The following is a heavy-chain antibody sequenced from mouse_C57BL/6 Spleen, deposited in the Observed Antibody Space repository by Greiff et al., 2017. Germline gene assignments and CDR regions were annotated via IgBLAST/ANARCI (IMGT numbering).Heavy chain of an antibody. CDR1: GFSLTSYG. J-gene: IGHJ4*01. CDR3: ARNYPGGAMDY. V-gene: IGHV2-2*01. Sequence: QVQLQQSGPGLVQPSQSLSITCTVSGFSLTSYGVHWVRQSPGKGLEWLGVIWIGGSTDYNAAFISRLSISKDNSKSQVFFKMNSLQADDTAIYYCARNYPGGAMDYWGQGTSLTVSS. CDR2: IWIGGST.